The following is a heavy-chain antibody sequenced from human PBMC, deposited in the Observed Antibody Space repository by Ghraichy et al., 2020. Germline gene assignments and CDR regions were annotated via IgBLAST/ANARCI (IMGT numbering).Heavy chain of an antibody. D-gene: IGHD6-13*01. V-gene: IGHV3-23*01. J-gene: IGHJ6*02. CDR2: ISGSGGST. Sequence: GGSLRLSCAASGFTFSSYAMSWVRQAPGKGLEWVSAISGSGGSTYYADSVKGRFTISRDNSKNTLYLQMNSLRAEDTAVYYCAKDSMGGIAAAGTMEYGMDVWGQGTTVTVSS. CDR1: GFTFSSYA. CDR3: AKDSMGGIAAAGTMEYGMDV.